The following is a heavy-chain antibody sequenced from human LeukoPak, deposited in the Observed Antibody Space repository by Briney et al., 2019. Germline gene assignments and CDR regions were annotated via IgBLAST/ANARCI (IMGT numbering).Heavy chain of an antibody. CDR3: ARVRFRIVGAGPDAFDI. Sequence: GRSLRLSCAASGFTFSSYAMHWVRQAPGKGLEWVAVISYDGSNKYYADSVKGRFTISRDNSKNTLYLQMNSLRAEDTAVYYCARVRFRIVGAGPDAFDIWGQGTMVTVSS. D-gene: IGHD1-26*01. J-gene: IGHJ3*02. V-gene: IGHV3-30-3*01. CDR2: ISYDGSNK. CDR1: GFTFSSYA.